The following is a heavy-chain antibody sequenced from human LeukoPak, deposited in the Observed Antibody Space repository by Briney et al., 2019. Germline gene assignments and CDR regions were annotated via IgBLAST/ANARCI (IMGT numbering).Heavy chain of an antibody. V-gene: IGHV3-13*05. Sequence: PGGSLRLSCAASGFTFSSYGMHWVRQATGKGLEWVSAIGTAGDPYYPGSVKGRFTISRENAKNSLYLQMNSLRAGDTAVYYCARGYCSSTSCYGSPEEHYYYGMDVWGKGTTVTVSS. J-gene: IGHJ6*04. CDR3: ARGYCSSTSCYGSPEEHYYYGMDV. D-gene: IGHD2-2*01. CDR1: GFTFSSYG. CDR2: IGTAGDP.